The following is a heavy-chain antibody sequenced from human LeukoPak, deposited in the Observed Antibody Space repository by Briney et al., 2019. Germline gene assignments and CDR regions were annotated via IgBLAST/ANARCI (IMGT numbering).Heavy chain of an antibody. J-gene: IGHJ4*02. CDR2: IGTSSSPI. CDR1: GFAFSSYS. Sequence: GGSLRLSCAASGFAFSSYSMNWVRQAPGKGLEWVSYIGTSSSPIYYGDSVKGRFTISRDISTDTLWLQMDSLRTEDTAVYYCAKGPLRGTAAAIDYWGQGTLVTVSS. CDR3: AKGPLRGTAAAIDY. V-gene: IGHV3-48*01. D-gene: IGHD2-2*01.